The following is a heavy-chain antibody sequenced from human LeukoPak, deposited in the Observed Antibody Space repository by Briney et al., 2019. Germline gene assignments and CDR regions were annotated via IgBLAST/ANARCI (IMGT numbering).Heavy chain of an antibody. CDR2: INHSGST. Sequence: PSETLSLTCAVYGGSFSGYYWSWIRQPPGKGLQCIGEINHSGSTNYNPSLKSRVTISVDTSKNQFSLKLSSVTAADTAVYYCARARCSGGSCYFYYYYYMDVWGKGTTVTVSS. J-gene: IGHJ6*03. D-gene: IGHD2-15*01. V-gene: IGHV4-34*01. CDR3: ARARCSGGSCYFYYYYYMDV. CDR1: GGSFSGYY.